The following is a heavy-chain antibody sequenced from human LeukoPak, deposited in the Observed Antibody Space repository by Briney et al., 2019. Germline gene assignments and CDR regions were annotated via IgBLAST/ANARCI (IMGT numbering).Heavy chain of an antibody. J-gene: IGHJ6*03. V-gene: IGHV3-21*06. CDR2: ITRSNYI. CDR1: GFTFSSYS. Sequence: GGSLRLSCAASGFTFSSYSMNWVRQAPGKGLEWVSSITRSNYIYYADSVKGRFTISRDNAKNSLYLQMNSLRAEDTAVYYCARASIPRSYYYYYYYMDVWGKGTTVTVSS. CDR3: ARASIPRSYYYYYYYMDV. D-gene: IGHD2/OR15-2a*01.